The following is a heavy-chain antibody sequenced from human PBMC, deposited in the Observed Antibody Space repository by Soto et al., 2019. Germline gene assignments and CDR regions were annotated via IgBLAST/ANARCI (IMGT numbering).Heavy chain of an antibody. CDR1: GGSISSYY. D-gene: IGHD5-18*01. J-gene: IGHJ4*02. Sequence: SETLSLTCTVSGGSISSYYWSWIRQPPGKGLEWIGYIYYSGSTNYNPSLKSRFTISVDTSKNQFSLKLSSVTAADTAVYYCARTLYSYGPRFDYWGQGTLVTVS. CDR3: ARTLYSYGPRFDY. V-gene: IGHV4-59*01. CDR2: IYYSGST.